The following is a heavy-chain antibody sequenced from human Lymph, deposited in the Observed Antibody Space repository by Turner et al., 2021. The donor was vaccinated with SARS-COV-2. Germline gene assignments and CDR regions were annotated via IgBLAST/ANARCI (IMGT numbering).Heavy chain of an antibody. Sequence: EVQLLELRGGLVQPGGSLLLSCAASGFTFSSYAMSWVRQAPGKGLEWVSDISGSGGSTYYADSVKGRFTISRDNSKNTLYLQMNSLRAEDTAVYYCAKEGDTAMVNFDYWGQGTLVTVSS. CDR2: ISGSGGST. V-gene: IGHV3-23*01. D-gene: IGHD5-18*01. J-gene: IGHJ4*02. CDR1: GFTFSSYA. CDR3: AKEGDTAMVNFDY.